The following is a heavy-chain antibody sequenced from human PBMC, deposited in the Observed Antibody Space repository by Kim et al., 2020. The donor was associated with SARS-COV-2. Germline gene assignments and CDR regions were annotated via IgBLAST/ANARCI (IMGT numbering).Heavy chain of an antibody. Sequence: GGSLRLSCTTSGFTFTGQAMSWVRQAPGKGLEWVSSIDGSDGTTYYVDSVRGRFTISRDDSKNTLYLQMSALRGDDTAVYYCMKGGWGWIWDHWGQGTL. CDR1: GFTFTGQA. J-gene: IGHJ4*02. CDR2: IDGSDGTT. D-gene: IGHD2-21*01. V-gene: IGHV3-23*01. CDR3: MKGGWGWIWDH.